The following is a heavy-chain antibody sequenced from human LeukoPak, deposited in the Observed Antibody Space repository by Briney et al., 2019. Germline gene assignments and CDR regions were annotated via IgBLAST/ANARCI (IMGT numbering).Heavy chain of an antibody. D-gene: IGHD1-26*01. CDR1: GFTFSSYE. V-gene: IGHV3-48*03. CDR3: ARWERREIYGMDV. CDR2: ISSSGSTI. Sequence: GGSLRLSCAASGFTFSSYEMNRVRQAPGKGLKWVSYISSSGSTIYYADSVKGRFTISRDNAENSLYLQMNSLRAEDTAVYYCARWERREIYGMDVWGKGTTVTVSS. J-gene: IGHJ6*04.